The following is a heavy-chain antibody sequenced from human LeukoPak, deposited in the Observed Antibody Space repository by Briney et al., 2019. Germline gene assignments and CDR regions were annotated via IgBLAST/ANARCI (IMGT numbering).Heavy chain of an antibody. Sequence: ASVKVSCKASGYSFTSYAMHWVRQAPGQRLEWMGWINAGNGNTKYSQKFQGRVTITRDTSASTAYMELSSLRSEDTAVYYCARDMQLVRGWFDPWGQGTLVTVSS. V-gene: IGHV1-3*01. J-gene: IGHJ5*02. D-gene: IGHD6-13*01. CDR3: ARDMQLVRGWFDP. CDR1: GYSFTSYA. CDR2: INAGNGNT.